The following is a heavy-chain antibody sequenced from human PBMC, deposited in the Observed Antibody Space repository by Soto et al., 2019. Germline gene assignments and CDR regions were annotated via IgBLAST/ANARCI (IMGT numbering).Heavy chain of an antibody. CDR1: GGSISSGGYS. D-gene: IGHD6-19*01. Sequence: QLQLQESGSGLVKPSQTLSLTCAVSGGSISSGGYSWSWIRQPPGKGLEWIGYIYHSGSTYYNPSLKSRVTLSAARSKNHYSLKLSSVTAADTAVYYCASAGGLGAVAADYWGQGTLVTVSS. J-gene: IGHJ4*02. CDR3: ASAGGLGAVAADY. CDR2: IYHSGST. V-gene: IGHV4-30-2*01.